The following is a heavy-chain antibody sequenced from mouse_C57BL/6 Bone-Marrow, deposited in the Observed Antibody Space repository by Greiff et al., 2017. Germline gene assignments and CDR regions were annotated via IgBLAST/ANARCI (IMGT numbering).Heavy chain of an antibody. CDR3: ARGGSDY. CDR1: GFTFSAYG. J-gene: IGHJ2*01. CDR2: ISSGSSTI. V-gene: IGHV5-17*01. Sequence: EVKVVESGGGLVKPGGSLKLSCAASGFTFSAYGMHWVRQAPEKGLEWVAYISSGSSTIYYADTVKGRFTITRDNAKNTLFLQLTSLRSEDTAMYYCARGGSDYWGQGTTLTVSS.